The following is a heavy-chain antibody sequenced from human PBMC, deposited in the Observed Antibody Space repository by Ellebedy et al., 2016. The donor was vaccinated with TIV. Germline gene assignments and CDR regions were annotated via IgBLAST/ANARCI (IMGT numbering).Heavy chain of an antibody. CDR1: GYTFTNYY. V-gene: IGHV1-46*01. CDR3: ARDRIPEYFDY. CDR2: INPSGGRT. J-gene: IGHJ4*02. D-gene: IGHD1-14*01. Sequence: AASVKVSCKASGYTFTNYYIHWVRQAPGQGLEWMGIINPSGGRTSYAQTFQVRVTMTRDTSTRTVYMELSSLRSEDTAIYYCARDRIPEYFDYWGQGTLVTVSS.